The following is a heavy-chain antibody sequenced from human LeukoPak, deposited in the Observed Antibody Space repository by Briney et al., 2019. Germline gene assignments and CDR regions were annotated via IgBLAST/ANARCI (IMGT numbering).Heavy chain of an antibody. CDR2: IIPIFGTA. CDR3: ASVELRYFDWTPHYMDV. J-gene: IGHJ6*03. CDR1: GGTFSSYA. D-gene: IGHD3-9*01. Sequence: GSSVKVSCKASGGTFSSYAISWVRQAPGQGLEWMGGIIPIFGTANYAQKFQGRVTITTDESTSTAYMELSSLRSEDTAVYYCASVELRYFDWTPHYMDVWGKGTTVTVSS. V-gene: IGHV1-69*05.